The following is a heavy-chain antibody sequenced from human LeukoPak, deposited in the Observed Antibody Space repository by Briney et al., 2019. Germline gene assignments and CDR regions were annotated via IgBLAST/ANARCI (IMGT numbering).Heavy chain of an antibody. CDR1: GFTFSNYG. V-gene: IGHV3-30*02. CDR2: IPYDGSNK. J-gene: IGHJ4*02. D-gene: IGHD3-22*01. Sequence: TGGSLRLSCAASGFTFSNYGMHWVRQAPGKGLDWVAFIPYDGSNKYYADSVKGRFTISRDNSKNTLYLQMNSLRGGDTAVYYCARVDYDSSGYYPFIGYWGQGTLVTVSS. CDR3: ARVDYDSSGYYPFIGY.